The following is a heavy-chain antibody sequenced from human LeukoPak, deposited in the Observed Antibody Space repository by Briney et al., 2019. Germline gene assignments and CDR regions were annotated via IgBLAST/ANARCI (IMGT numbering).Heavy chain of an antibody. Sequence: PGGSLRLSCAASGFTFSSYGMHWVRQAPGKGLEWVAFIRYDGSNKYYADSVKGRFTISRDNSKNTLYLQMNSLRAEDTAVYYCAKGHSSSSAYFQHWGQGTLVTVSS. D-gene: IGHD6-6*01. V-gene: IGHV3-30*02. CDR1: GFTFSSYG. CDR3: AKGHSSSSAYFQH. J-gene: IGHJ1*01. CDR2: IRYDGSNK.